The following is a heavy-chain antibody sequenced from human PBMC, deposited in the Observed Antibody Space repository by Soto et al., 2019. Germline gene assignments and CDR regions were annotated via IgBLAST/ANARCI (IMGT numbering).Heavy chain of an antibody. D-gene: IGHD3-22*01. CDR1: GGTFSSYA. CDR2: IIPIFGTA. V-gene: IGHV1-69*06. J-gene: IGHJ6*02. CDR3: ARVNDSSGYFYYYYGMDV. Sequence: SVKVSCKASGGTFSSYAISWVRQAPGQGLEWMGGIIPIFGTANYAQKFQGRVTITADKSTSTAYMELSSLRSEDTAVYYCARVNDSSGYFYYYYGMDVWGQGTTVTVSS.